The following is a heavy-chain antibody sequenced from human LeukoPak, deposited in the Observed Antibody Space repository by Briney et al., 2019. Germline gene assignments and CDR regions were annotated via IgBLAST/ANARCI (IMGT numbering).Heavy chain of an antibody. CDR3: ARVLPGYFDY. J-gene: IGHJ4*02. CDR1: GFAFSPFE. V-gene: IGHV3-7*01. Sequence: GGSLRLSCATSGFAFSPFEMNWVRQTPGKRLEWLANIKEDGSEKYYVDSVKGRFTISRDNAKTSLYLQMNSLRAEDTAVYCCARVLPGYFDYWGQGTLVTVSS. CDR2: IKEDGSEK.